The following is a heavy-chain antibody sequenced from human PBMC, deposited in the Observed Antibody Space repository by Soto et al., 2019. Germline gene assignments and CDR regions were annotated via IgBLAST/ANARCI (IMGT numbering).Heavy chain of an antibody. CDR1: GDSISSSIHY. D-gene: IGHD6-19*01. V-gene: IGHV4-39*01. CDR2: MSYRGNT. CDR3: GRPAGIGWYYFDY. J-gene: IGHJ4*02. Sequence: SETLSLTCSVSGDSISSSIHYWGWIRQPPGKGLEWIGSMSYRGNTYYNPSLKNRVTVSVDTSKNQFSLKVTSVTAADTAVYYCGRPAGIGWYYFDYWGQGTLVTVSS.